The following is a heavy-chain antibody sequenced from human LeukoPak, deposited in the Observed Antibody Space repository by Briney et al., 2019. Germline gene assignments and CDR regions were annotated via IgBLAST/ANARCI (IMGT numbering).Heavy chain of an antibody. CDR1: GFTPSDYY. Sequence: PGRCLRLSCAATGFTPSDYYMSWIRQAQGRGREWVSYISSSGSTIYYADSVKGRFTISRDNAKNSLYLQMNSLRAEDTAVYYCAGDPRGYSYGVDYWGQGTLVTVSS. D-gene: IGHD5-18*01. CDR2: ISSSGSTI. V-gene: IGHV3-11*04. J-gene: IGHJ4*02. CDR3: AGDPRGYSYGVDY.